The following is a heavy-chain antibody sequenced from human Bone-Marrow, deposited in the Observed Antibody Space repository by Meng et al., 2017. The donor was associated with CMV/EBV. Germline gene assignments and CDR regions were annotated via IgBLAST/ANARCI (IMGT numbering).Heavy chain of an antibody. Sequence: GESLKISCAASGFTFSSYAMHWVRQAPGKGLEWVAVISYDGSNKYYADSVKGRFTISRDNSKNTLYLQMNSLRAEDTAVYYCARGSGYNYFGYFDYWGQGTRVTVSS. CDR3: ARGSGYNYFGYFDY. D-gene: IGHD5-24*01. V-gene: IGHV3-30*04. J-gene: IGHJ4*02. CDR2: ISYDGSNK. CDR1: GFTFSSYA.